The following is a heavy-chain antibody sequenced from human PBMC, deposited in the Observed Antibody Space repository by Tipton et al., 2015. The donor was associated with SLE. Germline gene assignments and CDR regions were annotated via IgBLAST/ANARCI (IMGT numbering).Heavy chain of an antibody. D-gene: IGHD3-10*01. J-gene: IGHJ5*02. Sequence: TLSLTCTVSGGSISSGGYYWSWIRQHPGKGLEWIGYIYYSGSTYYNPSLKSRVTISVDTSKNQFSLKLSSVTAADTAVYYCARGVTMVRGAPGWFDPWGQGTLVTVSS. V-gene: IGHV4-31*03. CDR1: GGSISSGGYY. CDR2: IYYSGST. CDR3: ARGVTMVRGAPGWFDP.